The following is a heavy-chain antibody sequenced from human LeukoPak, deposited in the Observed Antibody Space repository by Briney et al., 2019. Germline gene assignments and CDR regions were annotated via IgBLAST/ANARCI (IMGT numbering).Heavy chain of an antibody. CDR3: ARGGDIVVVPAAHPYFDY. V-gene: IGHV4-59*01. J-gene: IGHJ4*02. Sequence: SETLSLTCTVSGGSISSYYWSWIRQPPGKGLEWIGYIYYSGSTNYNPSLKSRVTISVDTSKNQFPLKLSSVTAADTAVYYRARGGDIVVVPAAHPYFDYWGQGTLVTVSS. D-gene: IGHD2-2*01. CDR2: IYYSGST. CDR1: GGSISSYY.